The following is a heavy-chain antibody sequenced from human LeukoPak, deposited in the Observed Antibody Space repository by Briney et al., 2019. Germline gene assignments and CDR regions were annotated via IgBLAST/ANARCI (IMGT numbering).Heavy chain of an antibody. Sequence: GESLKISCQGSGYSFTSYWIGWVRQLPGKGLEWMGIIYPVDSDTRYNPSFQGQVTISVDKSISTTYLQWSSLKASDTAIYYCARHLATVTASRQYYYYGMDVWGQGTTVTVSS. V-gene: IGHV5-51*01. CDR3: ARHLATVTASRQYYYYGMDV. J-gene: IGHJ6*02. CDR2: IYPVDSDT. CDR1: GYSFTSYW. D-gene: IGHD2-21*02.